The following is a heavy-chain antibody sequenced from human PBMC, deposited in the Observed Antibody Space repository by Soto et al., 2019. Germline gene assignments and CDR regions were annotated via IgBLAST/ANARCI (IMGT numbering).Heavy chain of an antibody. Sequence: QVQLVQSGAEVKKPGSSVKVSCKASGGTFSGYDINWVRQAPGQGLEWMGGIIPRFGTANYAQKFQGRVTIIADESTSTAYMELSSLRTEDTAVYYCARERVYYDSSGYHSRGYFDYWGQGTLVTVSS. CDR2: IIPRFGTA. CDR3: ARERVYYDSSGYHSRGYFDY. J-gene: IGHJ4*02. V-gene: IGHV1-69*01. CDR1: GGTFSGYD. D-gene: IGHD3-22*01.